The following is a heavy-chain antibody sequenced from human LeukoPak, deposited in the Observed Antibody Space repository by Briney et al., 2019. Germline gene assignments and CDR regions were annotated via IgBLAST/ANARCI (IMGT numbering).Heavy chain of an antibody. CDR2: IYPGDSST. V-gene: IGHV5-51*01. CDR1: GHTFTHYW. CDR3: ARQVGATGHFDL. J-gene: IGHJ4*02. D-gene: IGHD1-26*01. Sequence: GESLKISCKDSGHTFTHYWIAWVRQMPGKGLEWMGMIYPGDSSTRCSPSFEGQVTISADTSISTAYLQWSSLQAADTAMYYCARQVGATGHFDLWGQGTLVTVSS.